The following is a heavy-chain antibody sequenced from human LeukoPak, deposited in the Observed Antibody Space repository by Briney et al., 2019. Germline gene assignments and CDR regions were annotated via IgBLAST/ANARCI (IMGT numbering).Heavy chain of an antibody. V-gene: IGHV1-46*01. CDR2: INPSGGST. CDR3: ARVRSRDGYNYPFDY. J-gene: IGHJ4*02. Sequence: ASVKVSCKASGYTFTSYYMHWVRQAPGQGLEWMGIINPSGGSTSYAQKFQGRVTMTRDTSTSTVYMELSSLRSEDTAAYYCARVRSRDGYNYPFDYWGQGTLVTVSS. CDR1: GYTFTSYY. D-gene: IGHD5-24*01.